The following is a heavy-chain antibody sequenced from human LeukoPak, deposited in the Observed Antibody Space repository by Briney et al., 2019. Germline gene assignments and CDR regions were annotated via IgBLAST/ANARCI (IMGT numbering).Heavy chain of an antibody. CDR2: ISSSCGTI. Sequence: GGSLRLSCAASGFTFSDDFMSWIRQPPGRGLEWVSYISSSCGTIYYADSVKGRFTISRDNAKNSLYLQMSSLRVEDTAVYYCARGYSSDWYSGYWGQGTLVTVSS. D-gene: IGHD6-19*01. J-gene: IGHJ4*02. CDR3: ARGYSSDWYSGY. CDR1: GFTFSDDF. V-gene: IGHV3-11*01.